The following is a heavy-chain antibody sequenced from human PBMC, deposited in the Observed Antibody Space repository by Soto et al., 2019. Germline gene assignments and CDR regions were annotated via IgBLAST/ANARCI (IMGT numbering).Heavy chain of an antibody. D-gene: IGHD4-4*01. CDR3: GSTYTGG. CDR1: GFSLRDHA. Sequence: EEQLLQSGGGVVQPGESLRLSCAASGFSLRDHALSWVRQAPGGGLEWVSGISGSEDRTKYADFVRGRFIISKDRAKNTLYLDMSGMSVDDTAVYFCGSTYTGGWGQGTLVTVSS. CDR2: ISGSEDRT. J-gene: IGHJ4*02. V-gene: IGHV3-23*01.